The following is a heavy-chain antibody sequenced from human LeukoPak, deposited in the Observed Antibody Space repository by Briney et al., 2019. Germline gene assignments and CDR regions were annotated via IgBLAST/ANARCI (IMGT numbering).Heavy chain of an antibody. Sequence: ASVKVSCKASGYTFTGYYMHWVRQAPGQGLEWMGWINPNSGGANFAQKFQGRVTMTRDTSISTVYMELSRLTSHDTAVYYCARDLCHGGSCFHFDSWGQGTLVTVSS. CDR3: ARDLCHGGSCFHFDS. CDR2: INPNSGGA. J-gene: IGHJ4*02. CDR1: GYTFTGYY. V-gene: IGHV1-2*02. D-gene: IGHD2-15*01.